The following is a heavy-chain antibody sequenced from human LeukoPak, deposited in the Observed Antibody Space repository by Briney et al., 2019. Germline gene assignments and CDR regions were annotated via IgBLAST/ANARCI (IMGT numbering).Heavy chain of an antibody. Sequence: GGSLRLSCAVSGITFSNYAMSWVRQAPGKGLEWVSGISGSGGSTYYADSVKGRFTISRDNSKNTLYLQMNSLRAEDTAVYYCAKDPEYSSGWYSDYWGQGTLVTVSS. J-gene: IGHJ4*02. V-gene: IGHV3-23*01. CDR1: GITFSNYA. D-gene: IGHD6-19*01. CDR2: ISGSGGST. CDR3: AKDPEYSSGWYSDY.